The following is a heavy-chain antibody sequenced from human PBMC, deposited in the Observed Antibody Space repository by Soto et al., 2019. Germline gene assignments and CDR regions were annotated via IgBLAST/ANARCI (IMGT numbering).Heavy chain of an antibody. V-gene: IGHV3-53*01. Sequence: PGGSLRLSCAASGFTVSSNYMSWVRQAQGKGLEWVSVIYSGGSTYYADSVKGRFTISRDNSKNTLYLQMNSLRAEDTAVYYCAREGYGSGSYDYYYYGMDVWGQGTTVTVSS. CDR2: IYSGGST. D-gene: IGHD3-10*01. CDR1: GFTVSSNY. J-gene: IGHJ6*02. CDR3: AREGYGSGSYDYYYYGMDV.